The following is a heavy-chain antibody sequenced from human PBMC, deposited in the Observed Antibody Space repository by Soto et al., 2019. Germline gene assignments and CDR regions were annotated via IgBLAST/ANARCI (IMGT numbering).Heavy chain of an antibody. V-gene: IGHV4-39*01. CDR2: IYGTGNT. Sequence: QLQLQESGPGLVKPSETLSLSCTVSGGSITSSFYWGWIRQPPGTGVEWIGSIYGTGNTYYNPSREGRVTISADTSKNQFSLTLSSVTAADTAVYYCRSSSRYSTDVWGQGATVTVSS. CDR1: GGSITSSFY. CDR3: RSSSRYSTDV. J-gene: IGHJ6*02. D-gene: IGHD6-13*01.